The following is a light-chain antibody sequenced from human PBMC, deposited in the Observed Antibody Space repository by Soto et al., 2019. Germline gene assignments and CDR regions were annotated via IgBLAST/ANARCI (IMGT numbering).Light chain of an antibody. Sequence: QSVLTQSPSVSGAPGQRVTISCTGTRSNIGTGNDVHWYQQLPGTAPQLLIYGNTHRPSGVPDRFSGSKSGSSASLAIPGLQAADDADYYCSSYDSSLSGWVFGGGTKLTVL. CDR1: RSNIGTGND. J-gene: IGLJ3*02. CDR2: GNT. V-gene: IGLV1-40*01. CDR3: SSYDSSLSGWV.